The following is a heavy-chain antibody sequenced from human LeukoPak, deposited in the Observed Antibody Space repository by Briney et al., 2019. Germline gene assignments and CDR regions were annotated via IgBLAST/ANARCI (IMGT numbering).Heavy chain of an antibody. V-gene: IGHV4-34*01. J-gene: IGHJ2*01. CDR3: ARFRPLGYCSGGSCYSVGWYFDL. Sequence: PSETLSLTCAVYGGSFSGYYWSWIRQPPGKGLDWIGEINHSGSTNYNPSLKSRVTISVDTSKNQFSLKLSSVTAADTAVYYCARFRPLGYCSGGSCYSVGWYFDLWGRGTLVTVSS. D-gene: IGHD2-15*01. CDR2: INHSGST. CDR1: GGSFSGYY.